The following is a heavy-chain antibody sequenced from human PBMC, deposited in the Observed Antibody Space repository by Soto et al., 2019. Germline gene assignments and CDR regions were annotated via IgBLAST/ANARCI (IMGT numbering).Heavy chain of an antibody. CDR2: INHSGST. CDR3: AGPLTYDVYYYYGMDV. Sequence: KTSETLSLTCAVYGGSFSGYYWSWIRQPPGKGLEWIGEINHSGSTNYNPSLKSRVTISVDTSKNQFSLKLSSVTAADTAVYYCAGPLTYDVYYYYGMDVWGQGTTVTVSS. V-gene: IGHV4-34*01. J-gene: IGHJ6*02. D-gene: IGHD5-12*01. CDR1: GGSFSGYY.